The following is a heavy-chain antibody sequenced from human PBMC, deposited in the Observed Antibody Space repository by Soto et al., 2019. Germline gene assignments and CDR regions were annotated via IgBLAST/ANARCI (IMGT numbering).Heavy chain of an antibody. Sequence: GGSLRLSCSASGFTFSSYDMHGVRQATGKGLEWVSAIGTAGDTYYPGSVKGRFTISRENAKNSLYLQMNSLRAGDTAVYYCARSPPGGYHYYYGLDVWGQGTTVTVSS. D-gene: IGHD3-22*01. CDR1: GFTFSSYD. CDR3: ARSPPGGYHYYYGLDV. J-gene: IGHJ6*02. V-gene: IGHV3-13*04. CDR2: IGTAGDT.